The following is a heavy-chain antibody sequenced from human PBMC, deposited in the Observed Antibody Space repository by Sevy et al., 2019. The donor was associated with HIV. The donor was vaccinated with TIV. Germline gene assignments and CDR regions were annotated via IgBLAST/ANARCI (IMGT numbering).Heavy chain of an antibody. J-gene: IGHJ4*02. D-gene: IGHD3-16*01. CDR1: GFTFSSYW. Sequence: GGSLRLSCAASGFTFSSYWMSWVRQAPGKGLEWVANIKQDGSEKYYVDSVKGRFTISRDNAKNSLYLQMNSLRAEDTAVYYCASYTYDVSFDYWGQGTLVTVSS. CDR2: IKQDGSEK. V-gene: IGHV3-7*01. CDR3: ASYTYDVSFDY.